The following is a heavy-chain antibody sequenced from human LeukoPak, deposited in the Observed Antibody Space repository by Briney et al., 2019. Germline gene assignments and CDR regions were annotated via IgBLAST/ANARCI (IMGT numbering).Heavy chain of an antibody. V-gene: IGHV3-9*01. Sequence: GGSLRLXCAASGFTFDDYGMSWVRQAPGKGLEWVSGISWNSGTVVYADSVRGRFTISRDNAKNSVYLQMNSLKAEDTALYYCAKGGYSSGWYGDHWGQGTLVTVFS. J-gene: IGHJ4*02. CDR3: AKGGYSSGWYGDH. D-gene: IGHD6-19*01. CDR2: ISWNSGTV. CDR1: GFTFDDYG.